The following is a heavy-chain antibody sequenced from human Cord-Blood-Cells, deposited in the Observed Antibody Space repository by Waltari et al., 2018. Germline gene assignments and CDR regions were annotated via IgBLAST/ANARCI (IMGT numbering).Heavy chain of an antibody. CDR3: ARELYDFGSGYYTEGYYYYYMDV. Sequence: EVQLVESGGGLIQPGGSLRLSCAASGFTVSSNYMSWVRQAPGKGLEWVSVIYSGGSTYYADCVNGRFTISRDNSKNTLYLQMDSLRAEDAAVYYCARELYDFGSGYYTEGYYYYYMDVWGKGTTVTVSS. CDR2: IYSGGST. J-gene: IGHJ6*03. D-gene: IGHD3-3*01. V-gene: IGHV3-53*01. CDR1: GFTVSSNY.